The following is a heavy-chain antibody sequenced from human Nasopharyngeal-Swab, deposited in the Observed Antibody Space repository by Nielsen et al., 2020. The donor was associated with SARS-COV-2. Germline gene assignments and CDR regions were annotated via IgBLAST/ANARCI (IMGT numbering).Heavy chain of an antibody. CDR2: INPNSGGT. V-gene: IGHV1-2*06. D-gene: IGHD2-2*01. CDR1: GYTFTGYY. Sequence: SVKVSCKASGYTFTGYYMHWVRQAPGQGLEWMGRINPNSGGTSYAQKFQGRVTMTRDTSTSTVYMELSSLRSEDTAVYYCAREHIVVVPAAEWDYWGQGTLVTVSS. CDR3: AREHIVVVPAAEWDY. J-gene: IGHJ4*02.